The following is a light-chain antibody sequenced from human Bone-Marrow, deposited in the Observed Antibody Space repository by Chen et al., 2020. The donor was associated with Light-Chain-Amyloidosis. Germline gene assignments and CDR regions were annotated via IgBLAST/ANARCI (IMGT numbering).Light chain of an antibody. CDR3: QQYYSTLSWT. J-gene: IGKJ1*01. Sequence: DIVMTQSPDSLAVSLGERATINCNSAQSVLYSSNNKNYLAWYKPKPGQPPKLLIYWASTRESGVPDRFSGSGSGTDFTLTISSLQADDVAVYYCQQYYSTLSWTFGQGTKVEIK. CDR2: WAS. V-gene: IGKV4-1*01. CDR1: QSVLYSSNNKNY.